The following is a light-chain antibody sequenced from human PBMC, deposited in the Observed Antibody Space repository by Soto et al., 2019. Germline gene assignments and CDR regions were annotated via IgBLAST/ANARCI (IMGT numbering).Light chain of an antibody. V-gene: IGLV3-21*04. CDR2: SDT. CDR1: NIGSKG. Sequence: SYELTQPPSVSVAPGKTASISCGGNNIGSKGVHWYQQKPGQAPVLVIYSDTDLPPVIPERFSGSNSANLATLTISRVEAGDDADDYCPVWDGGSAHVVFGGGTTLTVL. CDR3: PVWDGGSAHVV. J-gene: IGLJ2*01.